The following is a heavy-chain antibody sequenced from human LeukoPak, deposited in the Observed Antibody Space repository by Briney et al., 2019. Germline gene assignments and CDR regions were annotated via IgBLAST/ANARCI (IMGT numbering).Heavy chain of an antibody. V-gene: IGHV4-4*07. J-gene: IGHJ6*03. D-gene: IGHD2-2*01. CDR3: ARGNIAVEPATISYYYYMDV. CDR1: GGSISSYY. CDR2: IYTSGST. Sequence: SETLSLTCTVSGGSISSYYWSWIRQPAGKGLEWIGRIYTSGSTNYNPSLKSRVTMSVDTSKNQFSLKLSSVTAADTAVYYCARGNIAVEPATISYYYYMDVWGKGTTVTISS.